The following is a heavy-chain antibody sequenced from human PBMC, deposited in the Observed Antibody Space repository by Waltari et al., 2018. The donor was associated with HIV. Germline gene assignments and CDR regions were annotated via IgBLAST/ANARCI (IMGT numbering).Heavy chain of an antibody. Sequence: EVQVVESGGSLIQPGGSLRLSCAASGFTVSGWYLTWVRQAPGTGLEWISLIYGGGSPSYADSVKGRFTLSRDTSTNTIYLQMDNLRAEDTAMYHCATTSTVGRNWHFDVWGRGSLVTVSS. J-gene: IGHJ2*01. CDR2: IYGGGSP. CDR3: ATTSTVGRNWHFDV. V-gene: IGHV3-53*01. D-gene: IGHD4-17*01. CDR1: GFTVSGWY.